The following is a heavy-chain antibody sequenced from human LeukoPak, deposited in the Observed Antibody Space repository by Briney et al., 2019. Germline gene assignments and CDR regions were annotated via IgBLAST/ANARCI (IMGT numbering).Heavy chain of an antibody. CDR1: GFTFSSYA. Sequence: GGSLRLSCTASGFTFSSYAMSWVRQVPGKGLEWVSAISGSGGSTYYADSVKGRFTISRDNSKNTLYLQMNSLRAEDTAVYYCAKWYCSSTSCYNHWFDPWGQGTLVTVSS. J-gene: IGHJ5*02. V-gene: IGHV3-23*01. CDR3: AKWYCSSTSCYNHWFDP. D-gene: IGHD2-2*02. CDR2: ISGSGGST.